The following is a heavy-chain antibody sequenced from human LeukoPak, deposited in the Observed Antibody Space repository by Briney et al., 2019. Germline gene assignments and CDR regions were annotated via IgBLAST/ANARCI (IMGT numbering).Heavy chain of an antibody. J-gene: IGHJ4*02. CDR2: MYYRGTT. D-gene: IGHD1-7*01. CDR1: GGSISRNY. V-gene: IGHV4-59*01. Sequence: SETLSLTCSVSGGSISRNYWSWIRQPPGKGLEWIGYMYYRGTTKYNPSLKSRVTMSVDPSKNQISLKLTSVTAADTAVYYCARVLLAGTTDYWGQGTLVTVSS. CDR3: ARVLLAGTTDY.